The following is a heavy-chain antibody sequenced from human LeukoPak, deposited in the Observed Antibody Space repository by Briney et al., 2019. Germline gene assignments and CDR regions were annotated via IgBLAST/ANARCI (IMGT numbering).Heavy chain of an antibody. Sequence: SETLSLTCTVSGGSISSSSYYWGWIRQPPGKGLEWIGSIYYSGSTYYNPSLKNRVTISVDTSKNQFSLKLSSVTAADTAVYYCARRAPLLAAASGGYDYWGQGTLVTVSS. D-gene: IGHD6-13*01. CDR3: ARRAPLLAAASGGYDY. CDR2: IYYSGST. V-gene: IGHV4-39*01. J-gene: IGHJ4*02. CDR1: GGSISSSSYY.